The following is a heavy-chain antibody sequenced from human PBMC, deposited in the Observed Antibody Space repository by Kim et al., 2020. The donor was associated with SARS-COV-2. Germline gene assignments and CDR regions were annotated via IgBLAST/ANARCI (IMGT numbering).Heavy chain of an antibody. CDR3: ASLSTGYVWDKFDY. D-gene: IGHD3-16*01. J-gene: IGHJ4*02. Sequence: GVSLRLSCVASGFTFSSYWMHWVRQAPGKGLVWVSRVNSDGSSTSYADSVKGRFTISRDNTRNTLYLQMNSLRAEDTAVYYCASLSTGYVWDKFDYWVQG. CDR1: GFTFSSYW. CDR2: VNSDGSST. V-gene: IGHV3-74*01.